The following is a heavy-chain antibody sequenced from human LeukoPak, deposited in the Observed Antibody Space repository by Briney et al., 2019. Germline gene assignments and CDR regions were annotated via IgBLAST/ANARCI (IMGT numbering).Heavy chain of an antibody. CDR3: AREDSSVWHFDY. CDR2: IIPIFGTA. Sequence: SVKVSCKASGGTFSSYAISWVRQAPGQGLEWMGRIIPIFGTANYAQKFQGRVTITTDEPTSTAYMELSSLRSEDTAVYYCAREDSSVWHFDYWGQGTLVTVSS. V-gene: IGHV1-69*05. J-gene: IGHJ4*02. D-gene: IGHD6-19*01. CDR1: GGTFSSYA.